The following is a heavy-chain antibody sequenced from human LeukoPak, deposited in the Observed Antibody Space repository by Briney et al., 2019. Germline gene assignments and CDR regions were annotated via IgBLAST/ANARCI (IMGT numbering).Heavy chain of an antibody. D-gene: IGHD2-15*01. CDR1: GGTFSSYA. J-gene: IGHJ6*02. CDR2: IIPIFGTA. Sequence: ASVKVSCKASGGTFSSYAISWVRQAPGQGLEWMGGIIPIFGTANYAQKFQGRVTITADESTSTAYMELSSLRSEDTAVYYCARGRYCSGGSCLMDVWGQGTTVTVSS. V-gene: IGHV1-69*13. CDR3: ARGRYCSGGSCLMDV.